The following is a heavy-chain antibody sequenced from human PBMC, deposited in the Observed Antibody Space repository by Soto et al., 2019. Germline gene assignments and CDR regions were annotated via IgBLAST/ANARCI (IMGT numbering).Heavy chain of an antibody. Sequence: PGGSLRLSCAASGFTFSSYAMHWVRQAPGKGLEWVAVISYDGSNKYYADSVKGRFTISRDNSKNTLYLQMHSLRAEDTAVYYCARVGSSSWFNYFDYWGQGTLVTVSS. D-gene: IGHD6-13*01. CDR2: ISYDGSNK. CDR1: GFTFSSYA. CDR3: ARVGSSSWFNYFDY. V-gene: IGHV3-30-3*01. J-gene: IGHJ4*02.